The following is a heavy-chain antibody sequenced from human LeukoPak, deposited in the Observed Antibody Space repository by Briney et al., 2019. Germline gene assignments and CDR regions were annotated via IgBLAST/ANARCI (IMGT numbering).Heavy chain of an antibody. CDR2: IWYDESNK. CDR3: AKAKRIAAAGSVFLFDY. V-gene: IGHV3-33*06. Sequence: PGRSLRLSCAASGFTFSSYGMHWVRQAPGKGLEWVAVIWYDESNKYYADSVKGRFTSSRDNYKNTLYLQMNSLRAEDTAVYYCAKAKRIAAAGSVFLFDYWGQGTLGTGSS. D-gene: IGHD6-13*01. CDR1: GFTFSSYG. J-gene: IGHJ4*02.